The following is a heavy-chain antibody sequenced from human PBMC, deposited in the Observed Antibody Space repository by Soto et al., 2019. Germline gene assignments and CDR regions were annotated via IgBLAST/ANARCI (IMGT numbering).Heavy chain of an antibody. CDR1: GFTVSSNY. V-gene: IGHV3-53*01. CDR2: IYSGGST. CDR3: GTRFRGGYSYGTSFGYFDY. J-gene: IGHJ4*02. Sequence: PGGSLRLSCAASGFTVSSNYMSWVRQAPGKGLEWVSVIYSGGSTYYADSVKGRFTISRDNSKNTLYLQMNSLRAEDTAVYYCGTRFRGGYSYGTSFGYFDYWGQGTLVTVSS. D-gene: IGHD5-18*01.